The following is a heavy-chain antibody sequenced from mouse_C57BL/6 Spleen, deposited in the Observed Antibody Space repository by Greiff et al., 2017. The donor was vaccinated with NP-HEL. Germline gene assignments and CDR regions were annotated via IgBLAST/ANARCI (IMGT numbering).Heavy chain of an antibody. CDR1: GYTFTSYW. J-gene: IGHJ2*01. CDR2: IDPSDSYT. CDR3: AREGPDYFDY. V-gene: IGHV1-50*01. Sequence: QVQLQQPGAELVKPGASVKLSCKASGYTFTSYWMQWVKQRPGQGLEWIGEIDPSDSYTNYNQKFKGKATLTVDTSSSTAYMQLSSLTSEDSAVYYCAREGPDYFDYWGQGTTLTVSS.